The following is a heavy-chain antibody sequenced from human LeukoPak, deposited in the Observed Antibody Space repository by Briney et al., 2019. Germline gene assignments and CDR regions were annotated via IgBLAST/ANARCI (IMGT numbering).Heavy chain of an antibody. J-gene: IGHJ4*02. CDR3: ARERLPLYYYDSSGYRLFDY. CDR1: GYTFTGYY. CDR2: INPNSGGT. Sequence: GASVKVSCKASGYTFTGYYMHWVRQAPGQGLEWMGRINPNSGGTNYAQKFQGRVTVTRDTSISTAYMELSRLRSDDTAVYYCARERLPLYYYDSSGYRLFDYWGQGTLVTVSS. V-gene: IGHV1-2*06. D-gene: IGHD3-22*01.